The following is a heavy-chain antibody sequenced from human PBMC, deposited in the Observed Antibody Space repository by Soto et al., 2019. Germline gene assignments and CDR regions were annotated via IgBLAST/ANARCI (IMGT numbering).Heavy chain of an antibody. CDR3: ARDLWGSLEAFDI. CDR2: IYYSGST. Sequence: SETLSLTCTVSGGSISSYYWSWIRQPPGNGLEWIGYIYYSGSTNYNPSLKSRVTISVDTSKNQFSLKLSSVTAADTAVYYCARDLWGSLEAFDIWGQGTMVTVSS. CDR1: GGSISSYY. D-gene: IGHD7-27*01. V-gene: IGHV4-59*01. J-gene: IGHJ3*02.